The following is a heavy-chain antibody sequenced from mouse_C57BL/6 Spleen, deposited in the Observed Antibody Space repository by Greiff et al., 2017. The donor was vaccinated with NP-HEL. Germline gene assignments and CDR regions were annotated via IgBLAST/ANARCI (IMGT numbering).Heavy chain of an antibody. Sequence: EVKLVESGEGLVKPGGSLKLSCAASGFTFSSYAMSWVRQTPEKRLEWVAYISSGGDYIYYADTVKGRFTISRDNARNTLYLQMSSLKSEDTAMYYCTRAIYYYGRGYFDVWGTGTTVTVSS. CDR3: TRAIYYYGRGYFDV. V-gene: IGHV5-9-1*02. CDR2: ISSGGDYI. J-gene: IGHJ1*03. D-gene: IGHD1-1*01. CDR1: GFTFSSYA.